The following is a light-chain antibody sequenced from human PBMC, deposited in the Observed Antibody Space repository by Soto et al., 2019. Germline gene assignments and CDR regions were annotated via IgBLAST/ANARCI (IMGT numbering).Light chain of an antibody. V-gene: IGLV2-8*01. Sequence: QSALTQPPSASGSPGQSVTISCTGTSSDVGGYNYVSWYQQHPGKAPKLMIYDVSKRPSGVPDRFSGSKSGNTASLTVSGLQAEDEADYYCSSYAGSNTVLFGGGTKLTVL. CDR1: SSDVGGYNY. J-gene: IGLJ2*01. CDR3: SSYAGSNTVL. CDR2: DVS.